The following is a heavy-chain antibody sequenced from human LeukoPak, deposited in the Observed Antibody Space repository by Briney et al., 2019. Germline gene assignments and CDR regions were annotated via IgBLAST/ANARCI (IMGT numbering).Heavy chain of an antibody. J-gene: IGHJ4*02. CDR1: GYTFTGYY. V-gene: IGHV1-18*04. CDR3: ARSAHYYDSSGYYEIFYFDY. D-gene: IGHD3-22*01. CDR2: ISAYNGNT. Sequence: ASVKVSCKASGYTFTGYYMHWVRQAPGQGLEWMGWISAYNGNTSYAQKLQGRVTMTTDTSTSTAYMELRSLRSDDTAVYYCARSAHYYDSSGYYEIFYFDYWGQGTLVTVSS.